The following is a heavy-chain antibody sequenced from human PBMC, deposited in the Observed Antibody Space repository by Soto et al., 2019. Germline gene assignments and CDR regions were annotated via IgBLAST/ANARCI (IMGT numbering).Heavy chain of an antibody. J-gene: IGHJ5*02. CDR3: ARAIEMATIGWFDP. CDR1: GYRFTSYW. Sequence: GAEVKKPGESLKISCKASGYRFTSYWIGWVRQMPGKGLEWMGIIYPGDSDTRYKPSLLGQFTISSDQSISTADPQWSSLKASDTAIYYCARAIEMATIGWFDPWGQGTLVTVSS. CDR2: IYPGDSDT. V-gene: IGHV5-51*01. D-gene: IGHD5-12*01.